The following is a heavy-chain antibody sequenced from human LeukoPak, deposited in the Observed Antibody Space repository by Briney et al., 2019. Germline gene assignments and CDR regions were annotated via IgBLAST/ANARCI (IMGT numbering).Heavy chain of an antibody. Sequence: SVKVSCKASGGTFSSYAISWVRQAPGQGLEWMGGIIPIFGTANYAQKFQGRVTITADKSTSTAYMELSSLRSEDTAVYYCARALYYYGSGSYHYNWFDPWGRGTLVTVSS. D-gene: IGHD3-10*01. V-gene: IGHV1-69*06. CDR3: ARALYYYGSGSYHYNWFDP. CDR1: GGTFSSYA. J-gene: IGHJ5*02. CDR2: IIPIFGTA.